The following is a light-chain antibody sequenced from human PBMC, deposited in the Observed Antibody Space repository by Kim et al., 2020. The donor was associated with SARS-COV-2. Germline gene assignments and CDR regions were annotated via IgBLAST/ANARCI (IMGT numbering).Light chain of an antibody. Sequence: SYELTQSPSVSVSPGQTASITCSGDKLGDKYACWYQQKPGQSPVLVIYQDNKRPSGIPERFSGSNSGNTATLTISGTQAMDEADYYCQAWDSSILYVFGT. CDR3: QAWDSSILYV. CDR1: KLGDKY. CDR2: QDN. V-gene: IGLV3-1*01. J-gene: IGLJ1*01.